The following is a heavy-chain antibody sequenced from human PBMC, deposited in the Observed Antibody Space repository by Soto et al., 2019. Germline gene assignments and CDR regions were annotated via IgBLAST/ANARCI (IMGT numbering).Heavy chain of an antibody. V-gene: IGHV5-51*01. CDR2: IYPGDSDT. CDR3: ARILRVGVTKSPSDF. J-gene: IGHJ6*04. Sequence: GESLKISCKGSGYSFSTYWIGWARQMPGKGLEWMGIIYPGDSDTRYSPSFQGQVTISADKSISTAYLQWSSLKASDTAMYYCARILRVGVTKSPSDFLGKGPPVTVSS. CDR1: GYSFSTYW. D-gene: IGHD1-26*01.